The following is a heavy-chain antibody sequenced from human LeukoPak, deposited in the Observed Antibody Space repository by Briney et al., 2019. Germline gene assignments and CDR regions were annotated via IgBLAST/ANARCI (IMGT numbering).Heavy chain of an antibody. CDR1: GFTFVDYA. D-gene: IGHD6-19*01. CDR3: AKEPYSSGWYYFDY. J-gene: IGHJ4*02. V-gene: IGHV3-9*01. CDR2: ISWNSGSI. Sequence: GGALRVSCAASGFTFVDYAMHWVRQAPGKGLAWVSGISWNSGSIGYADSVKGRFTISRDNAKNSLYLQMNSLRAEDTALYYCAKEPYSSGWYYFDYWGQGTLVTVSS.